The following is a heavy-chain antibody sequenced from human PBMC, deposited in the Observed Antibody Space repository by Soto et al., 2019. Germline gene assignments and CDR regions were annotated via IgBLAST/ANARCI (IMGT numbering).Heavy chain of an antibody. D-gene: IGHD1-26*01. J-gene: IGHJ6*02. Sequence: EVQLVESGGGLVEPGGSLRLSCAASGFNFINAWMHWVRQAPGKGLEWVGRIKSKADGETTDYAAPVKGRFIISRDDSKNTLYLQINSLKMEDTAVYYCSALGVWVQGTTVTVSS. CDR1: GFNFINAW. CDR2: IKSKADGETT. V-gene: IGHV3-15*07. CDR3: SALGV.